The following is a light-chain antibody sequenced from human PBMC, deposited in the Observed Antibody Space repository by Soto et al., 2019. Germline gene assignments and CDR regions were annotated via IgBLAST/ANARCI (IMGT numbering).Light chain of an antibody. J-gene: IGKJ2*01. CDR3: QQRSNWPPYT. V-gene: IGKV3-11*01. Sequence: EIVLTQSPATLSLSPGERATLSCRASQSVSSYLAWYQQKPDQAPRLLIYDASNRATGIPARFSGSGSGTDVTLTISSLEPEDFAVYYCQQRSNWPPYTFGQGTKLEIK. CDR2: DAS. CDR1: QSVSSY.